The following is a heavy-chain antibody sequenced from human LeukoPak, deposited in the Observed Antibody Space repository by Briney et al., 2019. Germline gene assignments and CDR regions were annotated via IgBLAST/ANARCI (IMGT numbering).Heavy chain of an antibody. D-gene: IGHD5-24*01. CDR1: GFTFSSYS. V-gene: IGHV3-48*04. CDR2: ISSCSSTI. Sequence: GGSLRLSCAASGFTFSSYSMNWVRQAPGKGLEWVSYISSCSSTIYYADSVKGRFTISRDNAKNSLYLQMNSLRAEDTAVYYCARDGGNYYREMATRVFDYWGQGTLVTVSS. J-gene: IGHJ4*02. CDR3: ARDGGNYYREMATRVFDY.